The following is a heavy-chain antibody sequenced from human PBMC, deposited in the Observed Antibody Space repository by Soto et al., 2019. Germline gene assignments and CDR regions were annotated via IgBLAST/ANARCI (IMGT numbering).Heavy chain of an antibody. V-gene: IGHV1-69*12. CDR1: GGTFSSYA. Sequence: QVQLVQSGAEVRQPASSVKVSCKTSGGTFSSYAISWVRQAPGQGLEGMGGIVPIVDTSTYAQKFQGRVTITADESTITAYMELSSLRSDDTAIYYCVRVVAIPGYPDNWGQGTLVTVSS. CDR2: IVPIVDTS. J-gene: IGHJ4*02. CDR3: VRVVAIPGYPDN. D-gene: IGHD5-12*01.